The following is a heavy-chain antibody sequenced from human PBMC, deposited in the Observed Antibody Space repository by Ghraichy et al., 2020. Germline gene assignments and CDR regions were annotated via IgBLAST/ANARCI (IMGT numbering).Heavy chain of an antibody. CDR3: ARDLGSGWYFDY. D-gene: IGHD6-19*01. J-gene: IGHJ4*02. CDR2: IKKDGSEK. Sequence: GGSLRLSCAASGFTFSGYWMSWVRQAPGKGLEWVANIKKDGSEKYYVDSVKGRFTISRDNAKNSLYLQMNSLRAEDMAVYYCARDLGSGWYFDYWGQGTLVXVSS. V-gene: IGHV3-7*01. CDR1: GFTFSGYW.